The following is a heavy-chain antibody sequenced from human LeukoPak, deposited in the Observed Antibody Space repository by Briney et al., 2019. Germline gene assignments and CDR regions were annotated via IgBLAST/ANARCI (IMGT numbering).Heavy chain of an antibody. V-gene: IGHV3-74*01. Sequence: GGSLRLSCAASGFTFNNYWMHWVRQAPGKGLLWVSRINTDGSSTSYADSVKGRFTTSRDNARNSLYLQMNSLRAEDTAVYYCARVVRGDAYNYDYWGRGTLVTVSS. CDR1: GFTFNNYW. CDR3: ARVVRGDAYNYDY. D-gene: IGHD5-24*01. CDR2: INTDGSST. J-gene: IGHJ4*02.